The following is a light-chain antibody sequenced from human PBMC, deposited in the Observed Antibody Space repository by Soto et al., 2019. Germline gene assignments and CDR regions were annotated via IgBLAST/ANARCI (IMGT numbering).Light chain of an antibody. CDR1: QSVSTN. J-gene: IGKJ5*01. CDR3: LQYTHWPPIT. Sequence: ERVMAQSPATQSVSPGERATLSCRASQSVSTNLAWYQQKPGQPPRLLIYGASTRATGIPVRFSGSGSGTEFTLTISSLQSEDFAVYYCLQYTHWPPITFGQGTRLEIK. CDR2: GAS. V-gene: IGKV3-15*01.